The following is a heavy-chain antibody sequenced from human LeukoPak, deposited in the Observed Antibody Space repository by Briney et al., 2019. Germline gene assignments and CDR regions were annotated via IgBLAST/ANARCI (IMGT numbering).Heavy chain of an antibody. J-gene: IGHJ6*02. Sequence: PSETLSLTCTVSGGSISSYYWSWIRQPPGKGLEWIGYIYYSGSTNYNPSLKSRVTISVDTSKNQFSLKLSSVTAADTAVYYCASLRPKAGSYAGNYYYYGVDVWGQGTTVTVSS. CDR3: ASLRPKAGSYAGNYYYYGVDV. CDR2: IYYSGST. V-gene: IGHV4-59*12. D-gene: IGHD1-26*01. CDR1: GGSISSYY.